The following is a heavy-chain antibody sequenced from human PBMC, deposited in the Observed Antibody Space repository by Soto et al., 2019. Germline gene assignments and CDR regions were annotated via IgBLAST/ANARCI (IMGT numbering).Heavy chain of an antibody. J-gene: IGHJ4*02. CDR2: TYYSGST. CDR3: GRGSDSSGYYSILAY. CDR1: GGSISRGYY. D-gene: IGHD3-22*01. V-gene: IGHV4-31*03. Sequence: PSETLSLTCTVSGGSISRGYYWSWIRQHPGKGLEWIGYTYYSGSTFYNPSLKSRVTISVDTSKKQFSLKLSSVTAADTAVYYWGRGSDSSGYYSILAYWGRGTRVTVSS.